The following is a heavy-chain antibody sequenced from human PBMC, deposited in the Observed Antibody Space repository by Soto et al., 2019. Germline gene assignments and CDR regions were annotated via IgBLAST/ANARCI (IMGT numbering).Heavy chain of an antibody. V-gene: IGHV1-24*01. CDR3: ATKCDYPDAFDI. D-gene: IGHD4-17*01. J-gene: IGHJ3*02. CDR2: FDPEDGET. Sequence: ASVKVSCKVSGYTLTELSMHWVRQAPGKGLEWMGGFDPEDGETIYAQKFQGRVTMTEDTSTDTAYMELSSLRSEDTAVYYCATKCDYPDAFDIWGQGTMVTVSS. CDR1: GYTLTELS.